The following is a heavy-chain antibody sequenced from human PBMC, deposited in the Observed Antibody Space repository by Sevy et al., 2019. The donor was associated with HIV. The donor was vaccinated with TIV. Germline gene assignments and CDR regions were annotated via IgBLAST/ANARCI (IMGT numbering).Heavy chain of an antibody. J-gene: IGHJ4*02. CDR2: ISSRSTYI. V-gene: IGHV3-11*06. Sequence: GGSLRLSCAVSGFSFSDYYMSWIRQAPGKGLEWVSDISSRSTYIKYADSVKGRFTISRVNAKNSLSLQMNSLRADDTAVYYCARERNSYGQGYFDYWGQGTLVTVSS. CDR3: ARERNSYGQGYFDY. CDR1: GFSFSDYY. D-gene: IGHD5-18*01.